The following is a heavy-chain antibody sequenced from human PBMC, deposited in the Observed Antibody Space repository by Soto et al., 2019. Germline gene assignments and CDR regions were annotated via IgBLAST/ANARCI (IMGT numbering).Heavy chain of an antibody. D-gene: IGHD2-15*01. J-gene: IGHJ6*02. V-gene: IGHV3-23*01. CDR2: ISGSGGST. CDR3: AKEDIVVVVAGEEPDYYYGMDV. Sequence: GGSLRLSCAASGFTFSSYAMSWVRQAPGKGLEWVSAISGSGGSTYYADSVKGRFTISRDNSKNTLYLQMNSLRAEDTAVYYCAKEDIVVVVAGEEPDYYYGMDVWGQGTTVTVSS. CDR1: GFTFSSYA.